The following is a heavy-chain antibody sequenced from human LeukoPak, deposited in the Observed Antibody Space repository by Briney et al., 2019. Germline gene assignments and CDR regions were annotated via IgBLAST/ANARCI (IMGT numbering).Heavy chain of an antibody. J-gene: IGHJ5*02. V-gene: IGHV4-34*01. CDR1: GGSFSGYY. Sequence: SETLSLTCPVYGGSFSGYYWSWIRQPPGKGLEWIGEINHSGSTNYNPSLKSRVTISVDTSKNQFSLKLSSVTAADTAVYYCARGLPFDPWGQGTLVTVSS. CDR3: ARGLPFDP. CDR2: INHSGST.